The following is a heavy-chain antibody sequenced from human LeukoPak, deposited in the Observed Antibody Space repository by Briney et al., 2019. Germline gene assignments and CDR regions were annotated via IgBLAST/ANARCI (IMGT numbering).Heavy chain of an antibody. Sequence: PSETLSLTCAVSGGSISSYYWSWIRQPPGKGLEWIGYIYYSGGTNYNPSLKSRVTISVDTSKNQFSLKLSSVTAADTAVYYCARGGRIQLWLRFWGQGTLVTVSS. D-gene: IGHD5-18*01. CDR3: ARGGRIQLWLRF. CDR1: GGSISSYY. J-gene: IGHJ4*02. V-gene: IGHV4-59*01. CDR2: IYYSGGT.